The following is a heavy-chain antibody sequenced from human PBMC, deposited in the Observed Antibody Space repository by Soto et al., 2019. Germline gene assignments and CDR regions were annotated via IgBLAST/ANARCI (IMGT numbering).Heavy chain of an antibody. Sequence: SSETLSLTCAVSGGSFTSNNWWTWVRQPPGQGLEWIGEIYRTGSTNYNPSLKSRVTISLDKSENQFYLKVTSLTAADTAVYYCASRDPGTSVDYWGQGTLVTVSS. J-gene: IGHJ4*02. CDR3: ASRDPGTSVDY. CDR1: GGSFTSNNW. D-gene: IGHD1-7*01. CDR2: IYRTGST. V-gene: IGHV4-4*02.